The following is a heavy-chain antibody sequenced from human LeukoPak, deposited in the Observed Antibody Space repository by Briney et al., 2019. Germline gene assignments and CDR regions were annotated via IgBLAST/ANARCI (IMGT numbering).Heavy chain of an antibody. CDR2: IYYSGST. J-gene: IGHJ3*02. CDR1: GVSISNYY. Sequence: PSETLSLTCTVSGVSISNYYWSWIRQPPGKGLEWIGYIYYSGSTNYNPSLKSRVTISVDTSNNQFSLKLSSVTAADTAVYYCARDREMATTKAFDIWGQGTVVTVSS. CDR3: ARDREMATTKAFDI. V-gene: IGHV4-59*01. D-gene: IGHD5-24*01.